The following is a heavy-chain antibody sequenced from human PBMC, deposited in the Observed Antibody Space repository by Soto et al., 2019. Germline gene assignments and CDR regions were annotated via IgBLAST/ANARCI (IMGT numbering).Heavy chain of an antibody. CDR3: ARDYSNKGFDH. V-gene: IGHV3-11*01. CDR2: ISNSGTAT. J-gene: IGHJ4*02. D-gene: IGHD4-4*01. Sequence: QVQLVESGGGLVRPGESLRLSCTASGFALIDYMDWIRQAPGRGLECIAYISNSGTATYYTDSVKGRFTVSRDHAENSLYLQMNSLTADDTAVYYCARDYSNKGFDHWGQGTLVTVSS. CDR1: GFALIDY.